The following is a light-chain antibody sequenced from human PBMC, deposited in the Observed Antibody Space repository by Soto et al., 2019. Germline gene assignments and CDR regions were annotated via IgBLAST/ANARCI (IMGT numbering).Light chain of an antibody. V-gene: IGKV3-15*01. CDR2: GAS. J-gene: IGKJ4*01. CDR3: QQYNNWPRGT. CDR1: QSVSNN. Sequence: EIVMTQSPATLSVSPGERATLSCRASQSVSNNLAWYQQKPGQAPRLLIYGASTRATGIPARFSGSGSGTEFTITISSLQSEDFAVYDCQQYNNWPRGTFGGGTKVEIK.